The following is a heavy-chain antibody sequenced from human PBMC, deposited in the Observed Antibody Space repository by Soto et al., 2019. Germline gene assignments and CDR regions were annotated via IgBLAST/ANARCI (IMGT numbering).Heavy chain of an antibody. CDR1: GYSFTSYW. CDR2: IYPGDSDT. D-gene: IGHD3-10*01. CDR3: ARLVDYYGSGSYYNPTREHFDY. V-gene: IGHV5-51*01. Sequence: PGESLKISCKGSGYSFTSYWIGWVRQMPGKGLEWMGIIYPGDSDTGYSPSFQGQVTISADKSISTAYLQWSSLKASDTAMYYCARLVDYYGSGSYYNPTREHFDYWGQGTRVTVSS. J-gene: IGHJ4*02.